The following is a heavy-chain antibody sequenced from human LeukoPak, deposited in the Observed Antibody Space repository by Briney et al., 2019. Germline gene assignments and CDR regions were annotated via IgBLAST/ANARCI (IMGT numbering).Heavy chain of an antibody. CDR1: GFTFSGSA. Sequence: GGSLRLSCAASGFTFSGSAMHWVRQASGKGLEWVGRIRSKANSYATAYAASVKGRFTISRDDSKNTAYLQMNSLKPEDTAVYYCTRQGPVGQYYYDSSGYYYDYWGQGTLVTVSS. CDR3: TRQGPVGQYYYDSSGYYYDY. D-gene: IGHD3-22*01. V-gene: IGHV3-73*01. CDR2: IRSKANSYAT. J-gene: IGHJ4*02.